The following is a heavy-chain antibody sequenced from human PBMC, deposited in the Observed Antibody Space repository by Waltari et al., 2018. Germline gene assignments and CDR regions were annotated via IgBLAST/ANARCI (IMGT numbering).Heavy chain of an antibody. CDR2: IYPGGDT. D-gene: IGHD6-13*01. CDR3: ARGAGYLDH. CDR1: GFTVSDNY. Sequence: EVQLVETGGGLIQPGGSLRLSCTASGFTVSDNYIRWVRQAPGKGLEWVSVIYPGGDTYYADSVKGRFTISRDNSINTVYLQMNSLRAEDTALYYCARGAGYLDHWGQGSLVSVSS. J-gene: IGHJ4*02. V-gene: IGHV3-53*02.